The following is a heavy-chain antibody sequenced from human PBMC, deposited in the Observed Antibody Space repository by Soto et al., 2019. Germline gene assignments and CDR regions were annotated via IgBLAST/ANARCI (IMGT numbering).Heavy chain of an antibody. D-gene: IGHD3-3*01. V-gene: IGHV4-59*01. J-gene: IGHJ6*02. CDR1: GGSISDFY. CDR3: ARGGGYDFRSSQAPPIDV. Sequence: TLSLTCNVSGGSISDFYWSWIRQSPGKRLEWIGYLYYTGSTNYNPALKSRVTISLDTSKNQFSLKLRSVTAADTAVYYCARGGGYDFRSSQAPPIDVWGQGTTVTVS. CDR2: LYYTGST.